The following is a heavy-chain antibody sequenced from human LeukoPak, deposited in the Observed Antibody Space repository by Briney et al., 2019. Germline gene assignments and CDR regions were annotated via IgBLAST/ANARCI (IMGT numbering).Heavy chain of an antibody. CDR2: INHSGST. V-gene: IGHV4-34*01. J-gene: IGHJ4*02. Sequence: SETLSLTCAVYGGSFSGYYWSWIRQPPGKGLEWIGEINHSGSTNYNPSLKSRVTISVDTSKNQFSLKLSSVTAADTAVYYCARLFRRYFDWLPPFDYWGQGTLVTVSS. D-gene: IGHD3-9*01. CDR3: ARLFRRYFDWLPPFDY. CDR1: GGSFSGYY.